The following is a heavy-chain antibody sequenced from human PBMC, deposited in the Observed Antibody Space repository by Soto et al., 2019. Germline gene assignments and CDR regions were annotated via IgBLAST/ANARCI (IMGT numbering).Heavy chain of an antibody. V-gene: IGHV4-59*01. D-gene: IGHD3-10*01. CDR2: IYYSGST. CDR3: ARLISFGPFDY. J-gene: IGHJ4*02. CDR1: GGSISSYY. Sequence: SETLSLTCTVSGGSISSYYWSWIRQPPGRGLEWIGYIYYSGSTNYNPSLKSRVTISVDTSKNQFSLKLSSVTAADTAVYYCARLISFGPFDYWGQGTLVTVSS.